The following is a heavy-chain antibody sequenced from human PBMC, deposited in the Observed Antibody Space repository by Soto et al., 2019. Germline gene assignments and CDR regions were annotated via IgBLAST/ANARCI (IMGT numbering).Heavy chain of an antibody. CDR2: IIPIFGTA. CDR3: ARDQGGYRGYDPPYYSYYGMDV. D-gene: IGHD5-12*01. CDR1: GGTFSSYA. V-gene: IGHV1-69*06. J-gene: IGHJ6*02. Sequence: QVQLVQSGAEVKKPGSSVKVSCKASGGTFSSYAISWVRQAPGQGLEWMGGIIPIFGTANYAQKFQGRVTITADKSTGTAYMELSSLRSEDPAVYYCARDQGGYRGYDPPYYSYYGMDVWGQGTTVTVSS.